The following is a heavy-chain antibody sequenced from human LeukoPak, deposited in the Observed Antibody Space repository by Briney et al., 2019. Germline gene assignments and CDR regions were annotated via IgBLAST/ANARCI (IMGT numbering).Heavy chain of an antibody. D-gene: IGHD3-10*01. Sequence: SETLSLTCTVSGGSISSGSYCWSWIPQPAGKGLEWIGRIYTSGSTNYNPSLKSRVTISVDTSKNQFSLKLSSVTAADTAVYYCVSTMVRGVIIAEALDYWGQGTLVTVSS. CDR1: GGSISSGSYC. J-gene: IGHJ4*02. CDR2: IYTSGST. CDR3: VSTMVRGVIIAEALDY. V-gene: IGHV4-61*02.